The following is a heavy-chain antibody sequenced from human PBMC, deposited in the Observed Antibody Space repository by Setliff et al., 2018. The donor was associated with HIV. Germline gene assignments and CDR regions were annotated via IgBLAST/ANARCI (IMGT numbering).Heavy chain of an antibody. J-gene: IGHJ4*02. V-gene: IGHV3-7*03. D-gene: IGHD1-20*01. Sequence: PGGSLRLSCAASGFSFSSHWMTWVRQAPGKGLEWVANIKQDGSETYYVDSVKGRFTVSKDNAKNSLYLQMNSLRPEDTAVYYCARHYNWKFGYWGQGTMVTVSS. CDR2: IKQDGSET. CDR1: GFSFSSHW. CDR3: ARHYNWKFGY.